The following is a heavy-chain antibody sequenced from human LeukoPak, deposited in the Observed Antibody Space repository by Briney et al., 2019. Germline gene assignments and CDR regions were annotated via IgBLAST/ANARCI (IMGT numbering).Heavy chain of an antibody. CDR2: INHSGST. J-gene: IGHJ4*02. CDR1: GGSFSGYY. Sequence: PSETLSLTCAVYGGSFSGYYWSWIRQPPGKGLEWIGEINHSGSTNYNPSLKSRVTISVDTSKNQFSLKLSSVTAADTAVYYCARGRSSRGNDYWGQGTLVTVSS. D-gene: IGHD3-22*01. CDR3: ARGRSSRGNDY. V-gene: IGHV4-34*01.